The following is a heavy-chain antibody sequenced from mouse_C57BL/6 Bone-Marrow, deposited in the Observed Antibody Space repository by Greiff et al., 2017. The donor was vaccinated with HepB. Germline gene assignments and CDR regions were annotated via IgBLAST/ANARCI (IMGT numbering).Heavy chain of an antibody. D-gene: IGHD2-4*01. J-gene: IGHJ3*01. V-gene: IGHV1-59*01. CDR1: GYTFTSYW. CDR2: IDPSDSYT. Sequence: QVQLQQPGAELVRPGTSVKLSCKASGYTFTSYWMHWVKQRPGQGLEWIGVIDPSDSYTNYNQKFKGKATLTVDTSSSTAYMQLSSLTSEDSAVYYCARCYYDYDRGCAYWGQGTLVTVSA. CDR3: ARCYYDYDRGCAY.